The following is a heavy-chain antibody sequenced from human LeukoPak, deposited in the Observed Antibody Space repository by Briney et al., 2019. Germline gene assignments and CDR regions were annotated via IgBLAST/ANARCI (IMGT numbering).Heavy chain of an antibody. CDR2: ISSTSRHI. D-gene: IGHD4/OR15-4a*01. CDR3: ARGGAYYYYMDV. CDR1: GFNFSSYS. J-gene: IGHJ6*03. Sequence: GSLRLSCAASGFNFSSYSMNWVRQAPGQGLEWVSSISSTSRHIYYADSVKGRFTISRDNAKNALYLQMNSLRAEDTAVYYCARGGAYYYYMDVWGKGTTVTVSS. V-gene: IGHV3-21*01.